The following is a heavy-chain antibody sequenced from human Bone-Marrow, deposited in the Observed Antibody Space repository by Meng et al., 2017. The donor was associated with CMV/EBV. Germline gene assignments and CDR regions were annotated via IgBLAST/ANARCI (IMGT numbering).Heavy chain of an antibody. CDR1: GGSFSGYY. J-gene: IGHJ4*02. D-gene: IGHD3-3*01. Sequence: SETLSLTCAVYGGSFSGYYWSWIRQPPGKELEWIGEINHSGSTNYNPSLKSRVTISVDTSKNQFSLKLSSVTAADTAVYYCARVGKGDFGVVIDYWGQGTRVTGSS. CDR3: ARVGKGDFGVVIDY. CDR2: INHSGST. V-gene: IGHV4-34*01.